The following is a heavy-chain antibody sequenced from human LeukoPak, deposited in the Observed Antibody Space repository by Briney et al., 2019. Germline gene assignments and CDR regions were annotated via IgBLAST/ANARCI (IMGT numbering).Heavy chain of an antibody. CDR3: ARAMRSGYDY. Sequence: QAGGSLRLSCAASGFTFSSYGMNWVRQAPGKRLEWVSYISSRGDSVYYADSVKGRFTISRDNAENSLYLQMNSLRDEDTAVYYCARAMRSGYDYWGQGTLVTVSS. CDR2: ISSRGDSV. CDR1: GFTFSSYG. V-gene: IGHV3-48*02. J-gene: IGHJ4*02. D-gene: IGHD5-12*01.